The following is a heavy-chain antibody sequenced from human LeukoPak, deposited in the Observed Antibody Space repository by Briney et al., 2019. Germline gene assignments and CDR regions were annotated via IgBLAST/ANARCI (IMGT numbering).Heavy chain of an antibody. CDR1: GGSISSGGYS. CDR2: IYYSGST. D-gene: IGHD2-2*01. Sequence: SQTLSLTCTVSGGSISSGGYSWSWIRQHPGKGLEWIGYIYYSGSTYYNPSLESRVTISVDTSENQFSLKLYSVTAADTAVYFCARGGSPAGYNWFDPWGQGTLVTVSS. J-gene: IGHJ5*02. CDR3: ARGGSPAGYNWFDP. V-gene: IGHV4-31*03.